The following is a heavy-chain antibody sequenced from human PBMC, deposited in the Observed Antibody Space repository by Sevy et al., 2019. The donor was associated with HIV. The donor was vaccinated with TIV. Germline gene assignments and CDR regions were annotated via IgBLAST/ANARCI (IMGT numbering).Heavy chain of an antibody. J-gene: IGHJ4*02. CDR1: GGTFSSYA. D-gene: IGHD3-22*01. CDR3: ASTARALYYYDSNGYYGQFDY. CDR2: IIPILGIA. Sequence: ASVKVSCKASGGTFSSYAISWVRQAPGQGLEWMGRIIPILGIANYAQKFQGRVTITADKSTSTAYMELSSLRSEDTAVYYCASTARALYYYDSNGYYGQFDYWGQGTLVTVSS. V-gene: IGHV1-69*04.